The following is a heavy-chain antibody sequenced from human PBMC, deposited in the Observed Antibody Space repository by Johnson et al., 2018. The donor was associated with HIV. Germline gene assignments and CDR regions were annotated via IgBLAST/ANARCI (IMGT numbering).Heavy chain of an antibody. V-gene: IGHV3-30*02. CDR3: TTVEQQLAYAFDI. CDR2: IRYDGSNK. J-gene: IGHJ3*02. D-gene: IGHD6-13*01. CDR1: GFTFSSYG. Sequence: QVQLVESGGGVVQPGRSLRLSCAASGFTFSSYGMHWVRQAPGKGLEWVAFIRYDGSNKYYADSVKGRFTISRDNSKNTLYLQMNSLRAEDTAVYYCTTVEQQLAYAFDIWGQGTMVTVSS.